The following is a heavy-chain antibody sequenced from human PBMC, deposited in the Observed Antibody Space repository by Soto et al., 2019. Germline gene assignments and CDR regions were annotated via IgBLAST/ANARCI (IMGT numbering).Heavy chain of an antibody. D-gene: IGHD6-19*01. Sequence: SETLSLTCTVSGGSISSSSYYWGWIRQPPGKGLEWIGSIYYSGSTYYNPSLKSRVTISVDTSKNQFSLKLSSVTAADTAVYYCARRGDRRIAVAGTRIDYWGQGTLVTVSS. J-gene: IGHJ4*02. CDR1: GGSISSSSYY. CDR2: IYYSGST. V-gene: IGHV4-39*01. CDR3: ARRGDRRIAVAGTRIDY.